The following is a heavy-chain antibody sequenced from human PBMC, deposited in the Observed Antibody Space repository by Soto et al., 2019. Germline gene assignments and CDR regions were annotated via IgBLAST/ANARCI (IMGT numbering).Heavy chain of an antibody. D-gene: IGHD6-13*01. J-gene: IGHJ6*03. CDR3: AREASSSWYYYYYYMDV. V-gene: IGHV3-7*03. Sequence: GGSLRLSCAASGFTFSSYWMSWVRQAPGKGLEWVANIKQDGSEKYYVDSVKGRFTISRDNAKNSLYLQMNSLRAEDTAVYYCAREASSSWYYYYYYMDVWGKGTTVTVSS. CDR2: IKQDGSEK. CDR1: GFTFSSYW.